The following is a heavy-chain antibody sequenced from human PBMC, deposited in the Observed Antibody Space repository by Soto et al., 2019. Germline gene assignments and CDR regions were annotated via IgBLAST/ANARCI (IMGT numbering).Heavy chain of an antibody. J-gene: IGHJ4*02. CDR1: GFNFLNYA. CDR2: ITGRYNSP. D-gene: IGHD2-15*01. CDR3: AKDRVEAAVTFFDS. Sequence: PGGSLRLSCAASGFNFLNYAMSWVRQAPGKGLEWVSGITGRYNSPYYADSVKGRFTISRDDSRNTVFLQMNSLKVEDTALYYCAKDRVEAAVTFFDSWGQGTLVTVSS. V-gene: IGHV3-23*01.